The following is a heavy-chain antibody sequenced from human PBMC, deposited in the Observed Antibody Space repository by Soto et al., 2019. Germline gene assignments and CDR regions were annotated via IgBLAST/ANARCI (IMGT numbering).Heavy chain of an antibody. CDR2: LNGSGGST. CDR1: GFTFRNYA. D-gene: IGHD3-10*01. J-gene: IGHJ4*02. Sequence: PGGSLRLSCAASGFTFRNYAITWFRQAPGKGLEWVSGLNGSGGSTSSADSVKGRFAISRDNSKNTLYLQMNSLRDGDTAVYYCARGFSAGKGSPPDYWGQGTLVTVSS. V-gene: IGHV3-23*01. CDR3: ARGFSAGKGSPPDY.